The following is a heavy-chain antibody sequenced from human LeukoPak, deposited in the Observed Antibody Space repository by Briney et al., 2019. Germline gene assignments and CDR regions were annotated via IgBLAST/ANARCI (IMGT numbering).Heavy chain of an antibody. V-gene: IGHV4-31*03. D-gene: IGHD6-13*01. CDR1: GGSISSGGYY. CDR3: ARGIQSSFDI. CDR2: IYYSGST. J-gene: IGHJ3*02. Sequence: SQTLSLTCTVSGGSISSGGYYWRWIRQHPETGLEWIGYIYYSGSTYYNPSLKSRVTISVDTSKNQFSLKLSSVTAADTAVYYCARGIQSSFDIWGQGTMVTVSS.